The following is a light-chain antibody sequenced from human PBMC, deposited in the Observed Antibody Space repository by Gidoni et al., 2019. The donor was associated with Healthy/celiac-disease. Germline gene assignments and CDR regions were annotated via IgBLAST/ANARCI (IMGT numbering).Light chain of an antibody. CDR1: NIGSKS. Sequence: SYVLTQPPSVSVAPGKTARLTWGGNNIGSKSVHWYQQKPGQAPVLVVYDDSDRPSGIPERVSGSNSGNTATLTISRVEAGDEADYYCQVWDSSSDHLYVFGTGTKVTVL. J-gene: IGLJ1*01. V-gene: IGLV3-21*03. CDR3: QVWDSSSDHLYV. CDR2: DDS.